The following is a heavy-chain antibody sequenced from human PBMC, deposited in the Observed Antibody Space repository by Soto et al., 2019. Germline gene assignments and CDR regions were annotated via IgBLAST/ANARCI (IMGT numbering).Heavy chain of an antibody. CDR3: ARWRGGSFPDIYYYGMDV. D-gene: IGHD6-13*01. CDR1: GGSFSGYY. V-gene: IGHV4-34*01. J-gene: IGHJ6*02. Sequence: PSETLSLTCAVYGGSFSGYYWSWIRQPPGKGLEWIGEINHSGSTNYNPSLKSRVTISVDTSKNQFSLKLSSVTAADTAVYYCARWRGGSFPDIYYYGMDVWGQGTTVTVSS. CDR2: INHSGST.